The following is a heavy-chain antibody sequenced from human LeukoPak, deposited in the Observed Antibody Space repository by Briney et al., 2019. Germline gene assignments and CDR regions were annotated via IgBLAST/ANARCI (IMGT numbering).Heavy chain of an antibody. CDR1: GYSISSGYY. CDR2: IYHSRST. D-gene: IGHD3-22*01. V-gene: IGHV4-38-2*02. CDR3: ARVRSSGGALDI. Sequence: SETLSLTCTVSGYSISSGYYWGWIRQPPGKGLEWIGSIYHSRSTYYNPSLKSRVTISVDTSKNQFSLKLSSVTAADTAVYYCARVRSSGGALDIWGQGTMVTVSS. J-gene: IGHJ3*02.